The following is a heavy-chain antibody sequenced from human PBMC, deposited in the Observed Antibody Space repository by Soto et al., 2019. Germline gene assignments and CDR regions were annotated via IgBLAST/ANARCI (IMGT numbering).Heavy chain of an antibody. CDR2: IHSSGSI. V-gene: IGHV4-30-4*01. CDR3: ARDLDGLHDDTSGPFPRPG. CDR1: GGSFSSDDYY. D-gene: IGHD3-22*01. J-gene: IGHJ1*01. Sequence: SETLSLTCTVSGGSFSSDDYYWSWIRQAPGRGLEWIEYIHSSGSIYYNPSLKSRATMSIDTAGNQFSLKVSSVTVADTAVYYCARDLDGLHDDTSGPFPRPGWGQGTLVTVSS.